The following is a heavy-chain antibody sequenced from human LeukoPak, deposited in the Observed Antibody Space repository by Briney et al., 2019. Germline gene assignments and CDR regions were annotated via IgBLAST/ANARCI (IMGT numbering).Heavy chain of an antibody. CDR3: ARDGVAPGLYFDY. D-gene: IGHD3/OR15-3a*01. CDR2: INQDGREK. V-gene: IGHV3-7*01. J-gene: IGHJ4*02. CDR1: GFTFSGYW. Sequence: GGSLRLSCAASGFTFSGYWMNWVRQAPGKGLEWVASINQDGREKYSVDSVKGQFTISRDNAKNSLYLQMNSPGAEDTAVYYCARDGVAPGLYFDYWGQGSLVTVSS.